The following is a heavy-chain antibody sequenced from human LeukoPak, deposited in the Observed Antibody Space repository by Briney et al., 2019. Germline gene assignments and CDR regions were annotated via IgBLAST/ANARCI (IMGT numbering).Heavy chain of an antibody. CDR1: GFTFSSHE. V-gene: IGHV3-48*03. D-gene: IGHD3-22*01. J-gene: IGHJ4*02. CDR3: ARDTRPTDRSGYYHPDYFDY. Sequence: GGSLRLSCAASGFTFSSHEMNWVRQPPGKGLEWVSYISSGGSTIYYADSVKGRCTISRDNAKNSLYLQMNSLRAEDTAVYYCARDTRPTDRSGYYHPDYFDYWGQGT. CDR2: ISSGGSTI.